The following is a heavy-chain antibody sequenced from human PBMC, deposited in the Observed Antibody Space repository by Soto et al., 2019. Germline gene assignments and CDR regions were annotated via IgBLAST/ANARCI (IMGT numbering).Heavy chain of an antibody. CDR1: GGTISSYY. D-gene: IGHD5-12*01. CDR3: ARVSGGYDSPILETFDY. V-gene: IGHV4-59*01. J-gene: IGHJ4*02. CDR2: IYYSGST. Sequence: SETLSLTCTVSGGTISSYYWSWIRQPPGKGLEWIGYIYYSGSTNYNPSLKSRVTISVDTSKNQFSLKLSSVTAADTAVYYCARVSGGYDSPILETFDYWGQGTLVTVSS.